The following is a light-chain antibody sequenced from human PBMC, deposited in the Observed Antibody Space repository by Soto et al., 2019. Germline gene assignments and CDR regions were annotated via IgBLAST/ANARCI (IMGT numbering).Light chain of an antibody. CDR2: DAS. V-gene: IGKV1-5*01. Sequence: DIEMTQSSSTLSAYVEERVTITCRASQSISRYLAWYQKKPGEAPKLLIYDASSLQSGVPDRFSGSGAGTDFTLKISRVEAEDVGVYYCMQAILFPLFGQGTRLEIK. CDR1: QSISRY. J-gene: IGKJ5*01. CDR3: MQAILFPL.